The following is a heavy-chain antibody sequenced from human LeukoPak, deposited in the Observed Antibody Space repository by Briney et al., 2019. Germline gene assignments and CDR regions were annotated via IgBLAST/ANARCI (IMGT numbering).Heavy chain of an antibody. CDR1: GFTLSNYV. J-gene: IGHJ4*02. D-gene: IGHD3-22*01. Sequence: GGSLRLSCAASGFTLSNYVMSWVRQAPGKGLEWVSAIRNGGGTTYNADSVKGRFTISRDNSKNTLFLQMNSLRAEDTAVYYCATEPYDSSGHYFSHFDYWGQGSLVTVSS. CDR3: ATEPYDSSGHYFSHFDY. V-gene: IGHV3-23*01. CDR2: IRNGGGTT.